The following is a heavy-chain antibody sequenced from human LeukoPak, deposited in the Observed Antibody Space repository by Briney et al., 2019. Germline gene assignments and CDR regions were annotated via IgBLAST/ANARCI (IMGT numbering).Heavy chain of an antibody. V-gene: IGHV1-69*06. Sequence: SVKVSCKASGGTFSSYAISWVRQAPGQGLEWMGRIIPIFGTANYAQKFQGRVTITADKSTNTAYMELSSLRSEDTAVYYCARVVRYDILTGAFDYWGQGTLVTVSS. CDR1: GGTFSSYA. CDR2: IIPIFGTA. D-gene: IGHD3-9*01. CDR3: ARVVRYDILTGAFDY. J-gene: IGHJ4*02.